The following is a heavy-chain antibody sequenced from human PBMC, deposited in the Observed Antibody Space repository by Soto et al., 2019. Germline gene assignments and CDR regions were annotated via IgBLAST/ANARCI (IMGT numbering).Heavy chain of an antibody. D-gene: IGHD3-16*01. J-gene: IGHJ4*02. CDR1: GFTFSSYA. CDR3: ARDGGAY. CDR2: MSYDGSNK. V-gene: IGHV3-30-3*01. Sequence: QVQLVESGGGVVQPGRSLRLSCAASGFTFSSYAMHWVRRAPGKGLEWMAVMSYDGSNKYYADSVKGRFTISRDNSKNPLYLQMNSLRPEETALYYCARDGGAYWGQGTLVIVSS.